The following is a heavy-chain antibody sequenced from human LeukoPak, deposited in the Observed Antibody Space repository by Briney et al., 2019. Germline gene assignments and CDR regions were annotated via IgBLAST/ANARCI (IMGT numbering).Heavy chain of an antibody. CDR1: GGTFSFYA. Sequence: ASVKVSCKASGGTFSFYAINWVRQAPGQGLEWMGWINPNSGGTNYAQKIQGRVTMTRDTSISTAYMELSRLRSDDTAVYYCARVSEPHWGQGTLVTVSS. CDR2: INPNSGGT. D-gene: IGHD1-14*01. V-gene: IGHV1-2*02. CDR3: ARVSEPH. J-gene: IGHJ4*02.